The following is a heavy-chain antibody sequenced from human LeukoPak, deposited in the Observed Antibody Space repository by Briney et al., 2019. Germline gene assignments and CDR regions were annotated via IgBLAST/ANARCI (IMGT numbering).Heavy chain of an antibody. CDR2: INPNSGGT. Sequence: GASVKVSCKASGYTFTGYYVHWVRQAPGQGLEWMGWINPNSGGTNYAQKFQGRVTMTRDTSISTACMELSRLRSDDTAVYYCARGGEGYCSSTSCYRPPPFDYWGQGTLVTVSS. V-gene: IGHV1-2*02. D-gene: IGHD2-2*02. CDR1: GYTFTGYY. CDR3: ARGGEGYCSSTSCYRPPPFDY. J-gene: IGHJ4*02.